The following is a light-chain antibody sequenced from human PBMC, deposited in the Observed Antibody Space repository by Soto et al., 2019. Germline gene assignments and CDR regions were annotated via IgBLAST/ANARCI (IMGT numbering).Light chain of an antibody. Sequence: QSVLTQPASVSGSPGQSIAISCTGTSSDVGSYNYVSWYQHHPGKAPKVMIYDVRSRPSGVSNRFSGSKSGNTASLTISGLQAEDEADYYCISYTTISTYVFGTGTKVTVL. CDR1: SSDVGSYNY. CDR3: ISYTTISTYV. V-gene: IGLV2-14*03. J-gene: IGLJ1*01. CDR2: DVR.